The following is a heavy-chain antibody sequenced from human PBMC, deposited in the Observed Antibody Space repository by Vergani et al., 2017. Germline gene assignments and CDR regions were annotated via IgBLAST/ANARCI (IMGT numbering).Heavy chain of an antibody. V-gene: IGHV3-73*01. J-gene: IGHJ4*02. CDR1: GFTFSGSA. CDR3: TILRGYSGYGVDY. Sequence: EVQLVESGGGLVQPGGSLKLSCAASGFTFSGSAMHWVRQASGKGLEWVGRIRSKANSYATAYAASVKGRFTISRDDSKNTAYLQMNSLKTEDTAVYYCTILRGYSGYGVDYWGQGTLVTVSS. CDR2: IRSKANSYAT. D-gene: IGHD5-12*01.